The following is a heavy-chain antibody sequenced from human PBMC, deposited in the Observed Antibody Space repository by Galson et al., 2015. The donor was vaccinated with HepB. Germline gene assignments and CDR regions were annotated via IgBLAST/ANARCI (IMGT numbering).Heavy chain of an antibody. Sequence: PALVKPTQTLTLTCTVSGFSLSNARMGVSWIRQPPGKALEWLAHIFSNDEKSYSTSLKSRLTISKDTSKSQVVLTMTNMDPVDTATYYCARITRHGITGTYGMDVWGQGTTVTVSS. CDR3: ARITRHGITGTYGMDV. CDR1: GFSLSNARMG. J-gene: IGHJ6*02. D-gene: IGHD1-7*01. V-gene: IGHV2-26*01. CDR2: IFSNDEK.